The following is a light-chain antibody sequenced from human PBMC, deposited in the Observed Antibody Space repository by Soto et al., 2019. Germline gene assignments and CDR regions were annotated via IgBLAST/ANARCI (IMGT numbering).Light chain of an antibody. V-gene: IGKV4-1*01. CDR1: QSVLYSSNTKNY. CDR2: WAS. Sequence: DIVMTQSPDSLAVSLGERATINCKSSQSVLYSSNTKNYLAWYQQKPGQPPKLLIYWASTRESGVPDRFSGSGSGTDLTLTISSLQAEDVVVYYCQQYYSTPPTFGQATKVSIK. CDR3: QQYYSTPPT. J-gene: IGKJ1*01.